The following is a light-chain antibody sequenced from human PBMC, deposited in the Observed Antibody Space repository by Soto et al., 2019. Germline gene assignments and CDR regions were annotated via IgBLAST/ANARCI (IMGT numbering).Light chain of an antibody. CDR2: GAS. CDR3: QQYGSSPWT. V-gene: IGKV3-20*01. Sequence: EIVLTQSPGTLSLSPGERATLSCRASQSVSSSYLAWYQQKPGQAPRPLIYGASSRAIGIPDRFSGSGSGTDFTLTISRLEPEDFAAYYWQQYGSSPWTFGQGTKVEIK. J-gene: IGKJ1*01. CDR1: QSVSSSY.